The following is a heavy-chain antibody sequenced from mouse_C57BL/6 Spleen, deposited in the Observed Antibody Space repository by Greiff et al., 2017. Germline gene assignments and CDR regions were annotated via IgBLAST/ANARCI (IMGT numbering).Heavy chain of an antibody. CDR1: GYAFTNYL. CDR2: INPGSGGT. J-gene: IGHJ2*01. D-gene: IGHD1-1*01. CDR3: ARSGYYYGSSYGFDY. V-gene: IGHV1-54*01. Sequence: QVQLQQSGAELVRPGTSVKVSCKASGYAFTNYLIEWVKQRPGQGLEWIGVINPGSGGTNYNEKFKGKATLTADKSSSTAYMQLSSLTSEDSAVYFCARSGYYYGSSYGFDYGGQGTTLTVSA.